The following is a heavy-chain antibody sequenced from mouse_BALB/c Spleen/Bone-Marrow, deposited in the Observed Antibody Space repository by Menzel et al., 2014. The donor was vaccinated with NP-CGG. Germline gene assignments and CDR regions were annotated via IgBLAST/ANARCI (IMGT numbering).Heavy chain of an antibody. J-gene: IGHJ2*01. CDR3: TRGDYGHFDY. V-gene: IGHV1S22*01. D-gene: IGHD1-2*01. CDR1: GYTFTSYW. Sequence: LQQPGSELVRPGASVKLSCKASGYTFTSYWMHWVKQRPGQGLEWIGNIYPGSGSTNYDEKFKSKATLTVDTSSSTAYMQLSSLTSEDSAVYYCTRGDYGHFDYWGQGTTLTVSS. CDR2: IYPGSGST.